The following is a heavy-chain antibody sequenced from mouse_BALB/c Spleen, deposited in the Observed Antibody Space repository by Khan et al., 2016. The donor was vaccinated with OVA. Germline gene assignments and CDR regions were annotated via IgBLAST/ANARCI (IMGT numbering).Heavy chain of an antibody. CDR1: GFSLTSYG. J-gene: IGHJ3*01. D-gene: IGHD2-4*01. Sequence: QVQLKESGPGLVQPSQSLSITCTVSGFSLTSYGVHWVRQSPGKGLEWLGVIWSGGSTDYNAAFISRLSISKANSKSQVFFKMNSLQANDSAIYYCARNYDYDECLAYWGQGTLVTVSA. CDR2: IWSGGST. CDR3: ARNYDYDECLAY. V-gene: IGHV2-2*02.